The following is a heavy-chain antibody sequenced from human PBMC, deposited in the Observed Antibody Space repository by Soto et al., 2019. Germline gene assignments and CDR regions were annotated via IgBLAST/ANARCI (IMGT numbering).Heavy chain of an antibody. J-gene: IGHJ4*02. CDR2: MNPNSGNT. D-gene: IGHD2-15*01. V-gene: IGHV1-8*01. CDR1: GYTFTSYD. CDR3: ASSVVVVAATPESFDY. Sequence: GASVKVSCKASGYTFTSYDINWVRQATGQGLEWMGWMNPNSGNTGYAQKFQGRVTMTRNTSISTAYMELSSLRSEDTAVYYCASSVVVVAATPESFDYWGQGTLVTVSS.